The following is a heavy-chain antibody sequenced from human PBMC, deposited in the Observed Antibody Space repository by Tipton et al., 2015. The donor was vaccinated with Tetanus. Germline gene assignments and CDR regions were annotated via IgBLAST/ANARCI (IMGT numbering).Heavy chain of an antibody. D-gene: IGHD2-8*02. Sequence: GLVKPSETLSLTCTVSGTSISRSGHYWTWIRQPPGKEPEWVGYVYHSGATNYHPSLKSRVTISMDRSENQISLKMTSVTAADTAVYYCAGVTAQRTELYFEHWGQGTQVTVSS. CDR3: AGVTAQRTELYFEH. CDR2: VYHSGAT. V-gene: IGHV4-61*08. J-gene: IGHJ1*01. CDR1: GTSISRSGHY.